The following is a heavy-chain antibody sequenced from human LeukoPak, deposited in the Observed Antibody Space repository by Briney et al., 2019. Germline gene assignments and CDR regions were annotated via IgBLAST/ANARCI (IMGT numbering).Heavy chain of an antibody. D-gene: IGHD1-26*01. J-gene: IGHJ5*02. Sequence: GASVKVSCEASGYTFTSYYMHWVRQAPGQGLEWMGIINPSGGSTSYAQKFQGRVTMTRDMSTGTVYMELSSLRSEDTAVYYCARYFVVGATRSFDPWGQGTLVTVSS. CDR1: GYTFTSYY. V-gene: IGHV1-46*01. CDR3: ARYFVVGATRSFDP. CDR2: INPSGGST.